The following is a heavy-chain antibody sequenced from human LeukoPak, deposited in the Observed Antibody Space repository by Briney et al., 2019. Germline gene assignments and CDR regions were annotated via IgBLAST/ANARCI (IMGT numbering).Heavy chain of an antibody. CDR1: GFTFSSYS. J-gene: IGHJ4*02. CDR3: ASIGGLIDY. D-gene: IGHD1-26*01. Sequence: GGSLRLSCAASGFTFSSYSMNWVRQAPGKGLEWVSYISSSSSTIYYADSVKGRFTISRDNAKNSLYLQMNSLRAEDTAVYYCASIGGLIDYWGQGTLVTVSS. V-gene: IGHV3-48*04. CDR2: ISSSSSTI.